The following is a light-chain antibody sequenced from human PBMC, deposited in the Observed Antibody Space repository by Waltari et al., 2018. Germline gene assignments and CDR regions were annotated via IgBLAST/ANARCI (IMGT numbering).Light chain of an antibody. J-gene: IGLJ2*01. CDR3: SANIGRNNHVI. CDR2: EVN. Sequence: QSALTQPPSASGSPGQSVTISCTGTSSDIITYNYVSWYQHHPGKAPKLMIYEVNSGPAGVPDRFSGSMSGNTASLTVSGLQAEDEADYYCSANIGRNNHVIFGGGTKLTVL. CDR1: SSDIITYNY. V-gene: IGLV2-8*01.